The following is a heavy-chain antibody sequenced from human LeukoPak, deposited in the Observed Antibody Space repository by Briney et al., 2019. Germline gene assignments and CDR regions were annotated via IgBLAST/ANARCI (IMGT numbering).Heavy chain of an antibody. CDR1: GYXFASYW. CDR2: IYPGDSDS. J-gene: IGHJ4*02. V-gene: IGHV5-51*01. D-gene: IGHD4-23*01. CDR3: ARQADYGGNSRFDY. Sequence: GESLKISCNGSGYXFASYWIGWVRQMPGKGLELMGIIYPGDSDSRYSPSFQGQVTISADKSISTAYLQWSSLKASDTAIYYCARQADYGGNSRFDYWGQGTLVTVSS.